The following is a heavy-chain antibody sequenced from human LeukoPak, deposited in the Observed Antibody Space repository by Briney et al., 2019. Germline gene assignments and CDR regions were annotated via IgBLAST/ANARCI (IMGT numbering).Heavy chain of an antibody. J-gene: IGHJ3*02. CDR1: GFTFRSYW. Sequence: GGSLRLSCGASGFTFRSYWMHWVRQAPGKGLVWVSRSNSDESNTGYADSVKGRFTISRDNAKNTLYLQINSLRAEDTAVYYCAKAILGAVLHAFDIWGQGTMVTVSS. V-gene: IGHV3-74*01. D-gene: IGHD3-3*02. CDR2: SNSDESNT. CDR3: AKAILGAVLHAFDI.